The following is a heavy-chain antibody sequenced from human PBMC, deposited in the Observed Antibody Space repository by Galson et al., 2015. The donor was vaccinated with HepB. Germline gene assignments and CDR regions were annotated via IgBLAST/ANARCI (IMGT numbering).Heavy chain of an antibody. D-gene: IGHD4-23*01. CDR1: GFSFSSYA. CDR2: ITRSGDNT. J-gene: IGHJ6*02. Sequence: SLRLSCAASGFSFSSYAMRWVRQAPGKGLEWVSGITRSGDNTYYTDSVKGRFTISRDNSKNTLYLQMNNLRAEDTAVYYCASPDYGGHYYYYGMDVWGQGTTVTVSS. CDR3: ASPDYGGHYYYYGMDV. V-gene: IGHV3-23*01.